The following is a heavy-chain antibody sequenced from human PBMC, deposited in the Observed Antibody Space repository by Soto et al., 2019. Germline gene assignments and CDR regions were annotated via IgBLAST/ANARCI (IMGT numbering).Heavy chain of an antibody. CDR1: GGSITSSFY. D-gene: IGHD6-13*01. J-gene: IGHJ6*02. Sequence: QLQLQESGPGLVKPSETLYLSCTVSGGSITSSFYWGWIRQPPGKGLEWIGSIYGTGNTYYNPSLNGRVTISADTSKNQFSLNLISVTAADTAVYYCRISSRYSTDVWGQGATVTVSS. V-gene: IGHV4-39*01. CDR2: IYGTGNT. CDR3: RISSRYSTDV.